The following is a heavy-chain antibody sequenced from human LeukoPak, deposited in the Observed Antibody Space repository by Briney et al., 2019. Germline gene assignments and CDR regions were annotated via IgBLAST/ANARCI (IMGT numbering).Heavy chain of an antibody. V-gene: IGHV3-74*01. CDR2: INSDGSST. D-gene: IGHD3-22*01. CDR3: ASASRNYYDSSGYEADAFDI. Sequence: GGSLRLSCAASGFTFSSYWMHWVRQAPGKGLVWVSRINSDGSSTSYADSVKGRFTISRDNAKNTLYLQMNSLRAEDTAVYYCASASRNYYDSSGYEADAFDIWGQGTMVTVSS. CDR1: GFTFSSYW. J-gene: IGHJ3*02.